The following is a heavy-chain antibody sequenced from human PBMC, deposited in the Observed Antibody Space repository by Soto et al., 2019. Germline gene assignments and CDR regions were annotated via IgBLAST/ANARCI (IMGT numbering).Heavy chain of an antibody. V-gene: IGHV2-5*01. CDR1: GFSLSAHGVG. CDR3: AHSDYGDYFDY. Sequence: QITLKESGPTLVKPTQTLTLTCTFSGFSLSAHGVGVGWIRQPPGKALEWLALIYWNDDKRYSPSLKSRLTIAQHTSNNQVVLTMTNMVPVDTATYFCAHSDYGDYFDYWGQGTLVTVSS. J-gene: IGHJ4*02. D-gene: IGHD4-17*01. CDR2: IYWNDDK.